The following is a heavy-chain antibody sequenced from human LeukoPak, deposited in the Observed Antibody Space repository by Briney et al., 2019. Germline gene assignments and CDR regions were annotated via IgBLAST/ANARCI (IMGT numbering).Heavy chain of an antibody. CDR1: GFTFRTSD. D-gene: IGHD2-2*02. Sequence: GESLRLSCVASGFTFRTSDMSWVRQAPGKGLEWVSRISGSSGITHYAESVNGRFTVSRGDSKNTLYLQMNSLRAEDSAVYYCAKVRYPGYTTWDYWGQGTLVTVSS. J-gene: IGHJ4*02. CDR3: AKVRYPGYTTWDY. CDR2: ISGSSGIT. V-gene: IGHV3-23*01.